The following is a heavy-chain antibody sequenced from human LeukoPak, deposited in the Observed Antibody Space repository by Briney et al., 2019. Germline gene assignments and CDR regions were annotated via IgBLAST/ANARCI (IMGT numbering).Heavy chain of an antibody. V-gene: IGHV3-30*18. CDR3: AKGQVVVVEPDAFDI. Sequence: PGRSLRLSCAASGFTFSSYGMHWVRQAPGKGLEWVAVISYDGSNKYYADSVKGRFTISRDNSKNTLYLQMNSLRAEDTAVYCCAKGQVVVVEPDAFDIWGQGTMVTVSS. CDR1: GFTFSSYG. CDR2: ISYDGSNK. D-gene: IGHD2-15*01. J-gene: IGHJ3*02.